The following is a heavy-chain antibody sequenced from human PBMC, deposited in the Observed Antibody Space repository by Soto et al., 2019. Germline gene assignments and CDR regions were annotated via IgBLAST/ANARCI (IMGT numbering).Heavy chain of an antibody. CDR2: INPSGGNT. V-gene: IGHV1-46*01. CDR1: GYTFTSYY. Sequence: GASVKVSCKASGYTFTSYYMHWVRQAPGQGLEWMGIINPSGGNTNYAQKFQGRVTMTRDTSTSTVYMELSSLRSKDTAVYYCARAVSSSGNYWGYFDYWGQGTLVTVSS. D-gene: IGHD1-26*01. J-gene: IGHJ4*02. CDR3: ARAVSSSGNYWGYFDY.